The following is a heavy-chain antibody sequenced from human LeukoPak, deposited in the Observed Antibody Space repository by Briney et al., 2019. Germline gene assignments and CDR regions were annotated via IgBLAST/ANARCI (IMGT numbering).Heavy chain of an antibody. CDR2: ITWDGAST. CDR3: AKDNRGAVFYLGSGSYLDY. CDR1: GFTFDDYT. J-gene: IGHJ4*02. V-gene: IGHV3-43*01. Sequence: GGSLRLSCAASGFTFDDYTMHWVRQAPGKGLEWVALITWDGASTNYVDSVKGRFTISRDNFKNSLYLQMNSLTAEDTALYYCAKDNRGAVFYLGSGSYLDYWGQGTLVTVSS. D-gene: IGHD3-10*01.